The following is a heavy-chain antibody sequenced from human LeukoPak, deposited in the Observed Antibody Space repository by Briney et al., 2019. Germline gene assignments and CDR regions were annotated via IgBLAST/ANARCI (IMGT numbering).Heavy chain of an antibody. CDR3: ARVAFWSGQRSNYYGMDV. CDR1: GGSVSSGSYY. Sequence: QPSETLSLTCTVSGGSVSSGSYYWSWIRQHPGKGLEWIGYIYYSGSTYYNPSLKSRVTISVDTSKNQFSLKLSSVTAADTAVYYCARVAFWSGQRSNYYGMDVWGQGTTVTVSS. CDR2: IYYSGST. V-gene: IGHV4-31*03. J-gene: IGHJ6*02. D-gene: IGHD3-3*01.